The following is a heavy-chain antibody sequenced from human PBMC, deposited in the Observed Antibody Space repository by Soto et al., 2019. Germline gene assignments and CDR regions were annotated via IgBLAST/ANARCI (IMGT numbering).Heavy chain of an antibody. D-gene: IGHD6-19*01. Sequence: QVQLQESGPGLVKPSETLSLTCTVSGGSISSYYWSWIRQPPGKGLEWIGYIYYSGSTNYNPSLKSRVTISVDTSKNQCSRKLSSVTAADTAVYYCASTAHSSGWYSGGFDYWGQGTLVTVSS. V-gene: IGHV4-59*01. CDR2: IYYSGST. CDR1: GGSISSYY. CDR3: ASTAHSSGWYSGGFDY. J-gene: IGHJ4*02.